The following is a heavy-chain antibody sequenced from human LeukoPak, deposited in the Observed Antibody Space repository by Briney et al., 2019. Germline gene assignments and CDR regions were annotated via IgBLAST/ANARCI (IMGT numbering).Heavy chain of an antibody. J-gene: IGHJ5*02. Sequence: PGGTLRLSCAASGFTFSSYGMSWVRQAPGKGLEWVSAISGSGGSTYYADSVKGRFTISRDNSKNTLYLQMNSLRAEDTAVYHCARRLGLGFGEYSNNWFDPWGQGTLVTVSS. D-gene: IGHD3-10*01. CDR1: GFTFSSYG. V-gene: IGHV3-23*01. CDR2: ISGSGGST. CDR3: ARRLGLGFGEYSNNWFDP.